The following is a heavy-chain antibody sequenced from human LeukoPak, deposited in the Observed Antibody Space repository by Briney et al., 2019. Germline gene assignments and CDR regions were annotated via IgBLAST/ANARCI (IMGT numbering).Heavy chain of an antibody. J-gene: IGHJ4*02. V-gene: IGHV3-7*01. CDR1: GFTFSNYW. Sequence: GGSLRLSCAASGFTFSNYWMSWVSQAPGKGLEWVANINQDGSEKCYVDSVKGRFTISRDNAKNSLYLQMNSLRVEDTAVYYCVEVGSSGYWGQGTLVTVSS. D-gene: IGHD6-6*01. CDR2: INQDGSEK. CDR3: VEVGSSGY.